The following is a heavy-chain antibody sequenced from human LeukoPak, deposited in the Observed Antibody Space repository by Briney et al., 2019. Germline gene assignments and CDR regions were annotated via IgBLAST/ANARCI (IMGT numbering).Heavy chain of an antibody. J-gene: IGHJ3*02. V-gene: IGHV4-59*01. CDR1: GGSISSYY. D-gene: IGHD3-16*01. Sequence: SETLSLTCTVSGGSISSYYWSWIRQPPGKGLEWIGYIYYSGSTNYNPSLKSRVTISVDTSKNQFSLKLSSVTAADTAVYYRARVGDTHDAFDIWGQGTMVTVSS. CDR3: ARVGDTHDAFDI. CDR2: IYYSGST.